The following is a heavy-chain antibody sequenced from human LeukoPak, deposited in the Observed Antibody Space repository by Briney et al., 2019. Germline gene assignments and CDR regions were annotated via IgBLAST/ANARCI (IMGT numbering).Heavy chain of an antibody. D-gene: IGHD3-22*01. J-gene: IGHJ4*02. Sequence: GGSLRLSCAASGFAFSSYWMHWVRQAPGKGLEWVSTIRGTGGSTYYVDSVKGRFTISRDNSKNTLYLQMNSLRAEDTAVYYCAKGLYYYDSSGYLTFDYWGQGTLVTVSS. CDR2: IRGTGGST. V-gene: IGHV3-23*01. CDR3: AKGLYYYDSSGYLTFDY. CDR1: GFAFSSYW.